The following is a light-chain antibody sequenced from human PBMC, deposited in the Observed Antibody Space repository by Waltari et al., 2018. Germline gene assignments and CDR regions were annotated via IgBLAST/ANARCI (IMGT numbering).Light chain of an antibody. CDR2: GAS. V-gene: IGKV3-20*01. Sequence: EIVLTQSPGPLSLSPGESVTLPCRANENIRSSYVAWYQQKPGQAPRLLIYGASSRASDIPDRFSGRGSGRGFTLSISSLEPEDSAVYFCQQYGSSSITFGQGTRLEIK. J-gene: IGKJ5*01. CDR1: ENIRSSY. CDR3: QQYGSSSIT.